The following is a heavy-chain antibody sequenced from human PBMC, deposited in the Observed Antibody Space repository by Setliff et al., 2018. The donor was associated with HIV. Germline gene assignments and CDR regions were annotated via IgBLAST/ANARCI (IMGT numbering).Heavy chain of an antibody. CDR1: GGSLSGYH. D-gene: IGHD3-22*01. V-gene: IGHV4-34*01. Sequence: SETLSLTCAVYGGSLSGYHWSWIRQSPEKGLEWIGEINHSGSTNYNPSLKSRVTMSVDTSKNQFSLKLSSVTAADTAVYYCARGGGYDRSGYYPFDYWGQGTPGTVS. CDR2: INHSGST. J-gene: IGHJ4*02. CDR3: ARGGGYDRSGYYPFDY.